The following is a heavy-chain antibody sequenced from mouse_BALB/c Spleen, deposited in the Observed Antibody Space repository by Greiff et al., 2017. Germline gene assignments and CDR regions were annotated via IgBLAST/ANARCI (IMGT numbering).Heavy chain of an antibody. CDR3: ARHKLGRGFAY. CDR1: GFTFSSYT. D-gene: IGHD4-1*01. V-gene: IGHV5-12-2*01. Sequence: EVMLVESGGGLVQPGGSLKLSCAASGFTFSSYTMSWVRQTPEKRLEWVAYISNGGGSTYYPDTVKGRFTIYRDNAKNTLYLQMSSLKSEDTAMYYCARHKLGRGFAYWGQGTLVTVSA. J-gene: IGHJ3*01. CDR2: ISNGGGST.